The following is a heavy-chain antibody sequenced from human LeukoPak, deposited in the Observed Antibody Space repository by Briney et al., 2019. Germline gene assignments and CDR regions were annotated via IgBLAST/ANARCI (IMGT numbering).Heavy chain of an antibody. CDR1: GFTFSSYS. V-gene: IGHV3-21*01. CDR2: ISSSSSYI. D-gene: IGHD3-10*01. CDR3: ARDQHMVRGAVNAFDI. Sequence: PGGSLRLSCTASGFTFSSYSMNWVRQAPGKGLEWVSSISSSSSYIYYADSVKGRFTISRDNAKNSLYLQMNSLRAEDTAVYYCARDQHMVRGAVNAFDIWGQGTMVTVSS. J-gene: IGHJ3*02.